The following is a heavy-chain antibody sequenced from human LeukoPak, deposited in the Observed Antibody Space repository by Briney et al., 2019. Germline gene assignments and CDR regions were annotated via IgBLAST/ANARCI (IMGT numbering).Heavy chain of an antibody. D-gene: IGHD3-22*01. CDR3: ARDTYYYNSSGSYYMDV. Sequence: SETLSLTCAVYGGSFSGYYWSWIRQPPGKGLEGIGRIYTSGSTNYNPSLKSRVTMSVDTSKNQFSLKLSSVTAADTAVYYCARDTYYYNSSGSYYMDVWGKGTTVTISS. J-gene: IGHJ6*03. CDR1: GGSFSGYY. CDR2: IYTSGST. V-gene: IGHV4-59*10.